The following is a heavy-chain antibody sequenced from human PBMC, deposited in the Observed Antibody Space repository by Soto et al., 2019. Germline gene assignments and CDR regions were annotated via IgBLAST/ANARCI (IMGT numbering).Heavy chain of an antibody. D-gene: IGHD3-3*01. V-gene: IGHV3-48*02. CDR1: GFTFSSYS. CDR2: ISSSSSTI. CDR3: ARASYDFWSGYLNIPSYYYYGMDV. J-gene: IGHJ6*02. Sequence: PGGSLRLSCAASGFTFSSYSMNWVRQAPGKGLEWVSYISSSSSTIYYADSVKGRFTISRDNAKNSLYLQMNSLRDEDTAVYYCARASYDFWSGYLNIPSYYYYGMDVWGQGTTVTVSS.